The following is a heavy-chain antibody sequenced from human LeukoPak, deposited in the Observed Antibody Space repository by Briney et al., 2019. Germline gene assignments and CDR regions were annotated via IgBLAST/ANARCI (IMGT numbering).Heavy chain of an antibody. V-gene: IGHV1-8*02. CDR1: GGTFSSYA. CDR3: ARGRRDSSGYYY. CDR2: MNPNSGNT. J-gene: IGHJ4*02. Sequence: ASVKVSCKASGGTFSSYAINWVRQATGQGLEWMGWMNPNSGNTGYAQKFQGRVTMTRNTSISTAYMELSSLRSEDTAVYYCARGRRDSSGYYYWGQGTLVTVSS. D-gene: IGHD3-22*01.